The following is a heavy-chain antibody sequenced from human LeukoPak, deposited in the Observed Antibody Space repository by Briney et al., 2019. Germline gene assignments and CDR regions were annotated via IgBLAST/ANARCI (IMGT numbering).Heavy chain of an antibody. D-gene: IGHD2-2*01. J-gene: IGHJ4*02. CDR2: IHYSGTT. V-gene: IGHV4-31*11. CDR1: GGSIRGGPYH. CDR3: ARADCSTTCYYFDD. Sequence: PSETLSHTCAVSGGSIRGGPYHWSWIRQHPGKGLEWIGYIHYSGTTYYNPSLKSRVTISVDTSNNQFSLKLSSVSAADTAVYYCARADCSTTCYYFDDWGRGTLVTVSS.